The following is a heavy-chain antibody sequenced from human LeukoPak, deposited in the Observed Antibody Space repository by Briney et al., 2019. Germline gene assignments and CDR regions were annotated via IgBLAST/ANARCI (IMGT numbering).Heavy chain of an antibody. CDR2: IIPMFGTA. V-gene: IGHV1-69*05. CDR1: GGTFSSYA. D-gene: IGHD3-10*01. Sequence: GASVKVSCKASGGTFSSYAFSWVRQAPGQGLEWMGGIIPMFGTANYAQKLQGRVTMTTDTSTSTAYMELRSLRSDDTAVYYCARVDYYGSGSYRSPYYYYMDVWGKGTTVTVSS. CDR3: ARVDYYGSGSYRSPYYYYMDV. J-gene: IGHJ6*03.